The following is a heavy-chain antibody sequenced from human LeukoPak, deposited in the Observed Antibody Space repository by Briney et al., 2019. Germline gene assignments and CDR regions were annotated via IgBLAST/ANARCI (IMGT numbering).Heavy chain of an antibody. CDR2: INPNSGGT. CDR3: ARGGYSGYDFDGMDV. V-gene: IGHV1-2*04. CDR1: GYTFIGQY. J-gene: IGHJ6*02. Sequence: ASVKVSCKTSGYTFIGQYMHWLRQAPGQGLEWMGWINPNSGGTNYAQKFQGWVTMTRDTSISTAYMELSRLRSDDTAVYYCARGGYSGYDFDGMDVWGQGTTVTVSS. D-gene: IGHD5-12*01.